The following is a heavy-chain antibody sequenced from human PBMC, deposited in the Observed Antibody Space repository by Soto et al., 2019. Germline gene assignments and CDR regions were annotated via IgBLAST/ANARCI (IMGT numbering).Heavy chain of an antibody. D-gene: IGHD6-19*01. CDR2: IIPIFGTA. Sequence: SVKVSCKASGGTFSSYAISWVRQAPGQGLEWMGGIIPIFGTANYAQKFRGRVTITADESTSTAYMELSSLRSEDTAVYYCARDIAVAGTVGASFDYWGQGTLVTVSS. V-gene: IGHV1-69*13. CDR1: GGTFSSYA. CDR3: ARDIAVAGTVGASFDY. J-gene: IGHJ4*02.